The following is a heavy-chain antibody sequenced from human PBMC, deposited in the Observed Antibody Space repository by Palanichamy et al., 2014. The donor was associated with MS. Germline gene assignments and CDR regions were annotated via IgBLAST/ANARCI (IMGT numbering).Heavy chain of an antibody. CDR2: VSSSSSSI. J-gene: IGHJ4*02. Sequence: EVQLVASGGGLVXPGGSLRLSCVASGFTFSYYNMNWVRQAPGKGLEWVSFVSSSSSSISYADSVRGRFTISRDNTVNSLYLQMDSLRAEDTAVYYCVSGGGGQRARWGQGTLVTVSS. V-gene: IGHV3-21*02. CDR3: VSGGGGQRAR. D-gene: IGHD3-16*01. CDR1: GFTFSYYN.